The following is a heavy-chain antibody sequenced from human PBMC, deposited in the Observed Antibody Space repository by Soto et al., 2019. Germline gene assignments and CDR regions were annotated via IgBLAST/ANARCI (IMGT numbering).Heavy chain of an antibody. CDR1: GFTFSSYS. CDR3: ARDITIFGVVTHYGMDV. J-gene: IGHJ6*02. Sequence: GGSLRLSCAASGFTFSSYSMNWVRQAPGKGLEWVSSISSSSSHIYYADSVKGRFTISRDNAKNSLYLQMNSLRAEDTAVYYCARDITIFGVVTHYGMDVWGQGTTVTVSS. V-gene: IGHV3-21*01. CDR2: ISSSSSHI. D-gene: IGHD3-3*01.